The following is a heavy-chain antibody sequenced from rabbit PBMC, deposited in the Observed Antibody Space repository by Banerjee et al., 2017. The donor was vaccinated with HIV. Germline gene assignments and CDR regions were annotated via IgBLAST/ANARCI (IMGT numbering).Heavy chain of an antibody. J-gene: IGHJ4*01. CDR2: IAAGSSGST. D-gene: IGHD1-1*01. V-gene: IGHV1S45*01. CDR3: ARYLDGSAYWHFNL. CDR1: GIDFSGSYW. Sequence: QEQLEESGGDLVKPEGSLTLTCTASGIDFSGSYWMCWVRQAPGKGPEWIACIAAGSSGSTYYANWAKGRFTISKTSSTTVTLQMTSLTAADTATYFCARYLDGSAYWHFNLWGQGTLVTVS.